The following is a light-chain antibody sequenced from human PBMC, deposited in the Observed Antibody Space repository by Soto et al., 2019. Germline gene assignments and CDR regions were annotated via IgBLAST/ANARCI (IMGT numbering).Light chain of an antibody. V-gene: IGKV1-9*01. J-gene: IGKJ1*01. CDR2: GAS. CDR1: PAIASF. CDR3: QQLNGSPWT. Sequence: IQLTQSPSSLSASVGHRVTITCRASPAIASFLAWYQQKPGTAPKLLIYGASTLQSGVPSRFSGSRSGTDYTLTIASLQPEDFATYYCQQLNGSPWTFGQGTKVEIK.